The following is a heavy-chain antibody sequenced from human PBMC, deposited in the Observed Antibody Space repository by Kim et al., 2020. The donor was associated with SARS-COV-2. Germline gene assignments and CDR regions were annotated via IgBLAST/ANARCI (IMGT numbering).Heavy chain of an antibody. CDR2: IYYSGST. D-gene: IGHD4-17*01. V-gene: IGHV4-31*03. Sequence: SETLSLTCTVSGGSISSGGYYWSWIRQHPGKGLEWIGYIYYSGSTYYNPSLKSRVTISVDTSKNQFSLKLSSVTAADTAVYYCARDSDYGDDSNWFDPWGQGTRVTVSS. CDR3: ARDSDYGDDSNWFDP. J-gene: IGHJ5*02. CDR1: GGSISSGGYY.